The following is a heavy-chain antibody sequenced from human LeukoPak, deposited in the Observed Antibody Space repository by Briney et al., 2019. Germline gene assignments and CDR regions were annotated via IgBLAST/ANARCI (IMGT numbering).Heavy chain of an antibody. CDR2: ISGSGGST. CDR3: AKGFLTIFGVVPVLDY. J-gene: IGHJ4*02. V-gene: IGHV3-23*01. D-gene: IGHD3-3*01. Sequence: PGGSLRLSCAASEFTFNSYVMSWVRQAPGKGLEWVSAISGSGGSTYYADSVKGRFTISRDNSKNTLYLQMNSLRAEDTAVYYCAKGFLTIFGVVPVLDYWGQGTLVTVSS. CDR1: EFTFNSYV.